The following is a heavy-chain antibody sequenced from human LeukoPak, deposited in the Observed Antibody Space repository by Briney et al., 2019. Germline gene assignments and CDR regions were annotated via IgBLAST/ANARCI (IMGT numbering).Heavy chain of an antibody. CDR1: GFTFSYYA. Sequence: GESLRLSCAASGFTFSYYAMCWVRQSPGKGLEWVSGISGSGGSAYYADSVKGRFTISRDNSKNTLYLQMNSLRDEDTALYYCASGPRYFYGMDVWGKGTTVTVSS. CDR3: ASGPRYFYGMDV. CDR2: ISGSGGSA. V-gene: IGHV3-23*01. J-gene: IGHJ6*04.